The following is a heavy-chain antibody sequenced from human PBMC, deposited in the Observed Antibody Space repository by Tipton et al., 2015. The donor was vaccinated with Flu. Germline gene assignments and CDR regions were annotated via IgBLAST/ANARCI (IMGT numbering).Heavy chain of an antibody. V-gene: IGHV4-59*01. CDR3: AAVMVANWFDP. J-gene: IGHJ5*02. CDR2: IYYSGIT. CDR1: GGSISSYY. D-gene: IGHD2-15*01. Sequence: TLSLTCTVSGGSISSYYWTWIRQPPGKGLEWIGYIYYSGITNYNPSLKSRVTMSVDTSKNQFSLKLSSVTAADTAVYYCAAVMVANWFDPWGQGTLVTVSS.